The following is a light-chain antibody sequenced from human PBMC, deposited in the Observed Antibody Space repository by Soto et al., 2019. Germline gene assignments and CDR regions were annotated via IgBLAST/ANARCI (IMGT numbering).Light chain of an antibody. V-gene: IGKV1-16*01. J-gene: IGKJ1*01. CDR1: QDIRDY. Sequence: DIQMTQSPSSLSASVGDRVTITCRASQDIRDYLAWYQKKPGKAPKSLIYGASNLQSGVPPRFSGSESGTDFSLSISSLQLEDFATYYCQHYSDYPWTFGQGTKVEIQ. CDR2: GAS. CDR3: QHYSDYPWT.